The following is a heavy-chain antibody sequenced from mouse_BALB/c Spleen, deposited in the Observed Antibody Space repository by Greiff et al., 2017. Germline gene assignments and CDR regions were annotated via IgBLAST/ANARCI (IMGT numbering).Heavy chain of an antibody. J-gene: IGHJ3*01. D-gene: IGHD2-14*01. Sequence: EVKLQESGPDLVKPSQSLSLTCTVTGYSITSGYSWHWIRQFPGNKLEWMGYIHYSGSTNYNPSLKSRISITRDTSKNQFFLQLNSVTTEDTATYYCASHRYDETWFAYWGQGTLVTVSA. CDR1: GYSITSGYS. CDR3: ASHRYDETWFAY. CDR2: IHYSGST. V-gene: IGHV3-1*02.